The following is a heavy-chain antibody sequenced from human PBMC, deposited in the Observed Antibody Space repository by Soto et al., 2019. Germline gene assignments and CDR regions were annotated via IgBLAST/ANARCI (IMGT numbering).Heavy chain of an antibody. D-gene: IGHD6-19*01. Sequence: QITLKESGPTLVKPTQTLTLTCTFSGFSLSTSGVGVGWIRQPPGKALEWLALIYWDDDKRYSPFLKSRLTITXNSPXNXLVLTMTNMDPVDTATYYCPHLSGYSSGWSPYFIHYWGQETIVAVSS. J-gene: IGHJ4*02. CDR3: PHLSGYSSGWSPYFIHY. V-gene: IGHV2-5*02. CDR2: IYWDDDK. CDR1: GFSLSTSGVG.